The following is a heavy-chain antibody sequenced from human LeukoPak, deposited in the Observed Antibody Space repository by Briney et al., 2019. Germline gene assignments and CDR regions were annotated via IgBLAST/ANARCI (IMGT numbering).Heavy chain of an antibody. Sequence: EGSLRLSCAASGFTFINYAMYWVRQAPGKGLEWVSGIFGSGGSAHYADSVKGRFTISRDNSKNTVYLQLDSLRVEDTAVYYCGKTTVGYSSGRYPGWPVDYWGQGTLVTVSS. CDR2: IFGSGGSA. V-gene: IGHV3-23*01. CDR3: GKTTVGYSSGRYPGWPVDY. CDR1: GFTFINYA. D-gene: IGHD2-15*01. J-gene: IGHJ4*02.